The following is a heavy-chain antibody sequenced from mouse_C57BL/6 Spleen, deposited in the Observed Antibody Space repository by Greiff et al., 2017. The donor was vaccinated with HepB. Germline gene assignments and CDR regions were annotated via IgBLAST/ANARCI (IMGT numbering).Heavy chain of an antibody. D-gene: IGHD2-4*01. CDR1: GFTFSSYA. V-gene: IGHV5-4*01. CDR3: ARDHPIYYDYDGFAY. CDR2: ISDGGSYT. Sequence: EVKLMESGGGLVKPGGSLKLSCAASGFTFSSYAMSWVRQTPEKRLEWVATISDGGSYTYYPDNVKGRFTISRDNAKNNLYLQMSHRKSEDTAMYYCARDHPIYYDYDGFAYWGQGTLVTVSA. J-gene: IGHJ3*01.